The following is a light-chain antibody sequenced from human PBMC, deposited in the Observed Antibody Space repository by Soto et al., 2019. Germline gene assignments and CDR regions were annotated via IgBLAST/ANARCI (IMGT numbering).Light chain of an antibody. V-gene: IGKV3-15*01. Sequence: EIVMTQSPATLSVSPGERATLSCRASQSVSSKLAWYQQKPGQAPRLLIYRASTRATDIPARFSGSGSGTEFTLTISSLQSEDFATYFCQQSYNFLFTFGPGTKVDI. CDR3: QQSYNFLFT. J-gene: IGKJ3*01. CDR2: RAS. CDR1: QSVSSK.